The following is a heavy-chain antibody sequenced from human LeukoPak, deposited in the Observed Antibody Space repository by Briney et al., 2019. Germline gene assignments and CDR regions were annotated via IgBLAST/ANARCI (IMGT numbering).Heavy chain of an antibody. D-gene: IGHD3-3*01. V-gene: IGHV3-23*01. J-gene: IGHJ4*02. CDR3: AKGRDDFWSGYPDY. CDR2: ISGSGGST. Sequence: GGSLRLSCAASGFTFSSYAMSWVRQAPGKGLEWVSAISGSGGSTYYADSVKGRSTISRDNSKNTLYLQMNSLRAEDTAVYYCAKGRDDFWSGYPDYWGQGTLVTVSS. CDR1: GFTFSSYA.